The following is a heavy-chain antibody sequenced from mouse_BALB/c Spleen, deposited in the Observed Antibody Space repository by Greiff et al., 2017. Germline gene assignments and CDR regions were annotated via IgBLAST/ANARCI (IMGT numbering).Heavy chain of an antibody. CDR3: ARGRGTEYFDY. J-gene: IGHJ2*01. V-gene: IGHV5-6*03. CDR2: ISSGGSYT. CDR1: GFTFSSYG. Sequence: EVMLVESGGGLVQPGGSLKLSCAASGFTFSSYGMSWVRQTPDKRLEWVATISSGGSYTYYPDSVKGRFTISRDNAKNTLYLQMSSLKSEDTAMYYCARGRGTEYFDYWGQGTTLTVSS. D-gene: IGHD3-3*01.